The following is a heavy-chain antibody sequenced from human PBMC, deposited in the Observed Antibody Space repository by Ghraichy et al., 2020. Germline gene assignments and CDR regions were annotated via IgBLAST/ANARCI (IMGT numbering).Heavy chain of an antibody. J-gene: IGHJ4*02. Sequence: ASVKVSCKASGYTFTSYGISWVRQAPGQGLEWMGWISAYNGNTNYAQKFQGRVTMTTDTSTSTAYMELRSLISDDTAVYYCARDMKKSTGWYHNFDDWGQGTLVTVSS. CDR2: ISAYNGNT. CDR1: GYTFTSYG. D-gene: IGHD6-19*01. CDR3: ARDMKKSTGWYHNFDD. V-gene: IGHV1-18*01.